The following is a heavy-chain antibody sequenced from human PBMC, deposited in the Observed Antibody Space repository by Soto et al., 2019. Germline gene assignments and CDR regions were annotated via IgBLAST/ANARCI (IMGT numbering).Heavy chain of an antibody. Sequence: GASVKVSCKVSGYTLTELSMHWVRQAPGKGLEWMGGFDPEDGETIYAQKFQGRVTMTEDTSTDTAYMELSSLRSEDTAVYYCATDSYDFWSGYPQTQETYHNWFDPWGQGTLVTVS. V-gene: IGHV1-24*01. D-gene: IGHD3-3*01. CDR3: ATDSYDFWSGYPQTQETYHNWFDP. CDR2: FDPEDGET. J-gene: IGHJ5*02. CDR1: GYTLTELS.